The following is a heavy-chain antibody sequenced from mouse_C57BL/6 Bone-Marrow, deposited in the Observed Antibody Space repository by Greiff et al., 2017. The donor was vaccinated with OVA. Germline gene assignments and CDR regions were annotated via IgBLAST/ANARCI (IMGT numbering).Heavy chain of an antibody. Sequence: VQLQQSGPGLVQPSQSLSITCTVSGFSLTSYGVHWVRQSPGKCLEWLGVIWSGGSTDYNAAFISRLSISKDNSKSQVFFKMNSLQADDTAIYYCAGHYYDSSHWYFDVWGTGTAVTVSS. CDR1: GFSLTSYG. V-gene: IGHV2-2*01. CDR2: IWSGGST. J-gene: IGHJ1*03. D-gene: IGHD1-1*01. CDR3: AGHYYDSSHWYFDV.